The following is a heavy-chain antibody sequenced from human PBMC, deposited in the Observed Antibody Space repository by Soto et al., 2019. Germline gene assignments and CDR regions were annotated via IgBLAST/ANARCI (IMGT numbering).Heavy chain of an antibody. J-gene: IGHJ3*02. CDR3: ARLVSPLEYSSSVGAFDI. D-gene: IGHD6-6*01. CDR1: GYSFTSYW. CDR2: IYPGDSDT. Sequence: GESLKISCKGSGYSFTSYWIGWVRQMPGKGLEWMGIIYPGDSDTRYSPSFQGQVTISADKSISTAYLQWSSLKASDTAMYYCARLVSPLEYSSSVGAFDIWGQGTMVTVSS. V-gene: IGHV5-51*01.